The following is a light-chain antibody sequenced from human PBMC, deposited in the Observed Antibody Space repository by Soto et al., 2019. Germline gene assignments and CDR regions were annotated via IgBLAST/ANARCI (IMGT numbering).Light chain of an antibody. CDR3: QQYGSSGT. CDR2: GAS. J-gene: IGKJ1*01. CDR1: QSVTSN. V-gene: IGKV3-20*01. Sequence: ELVMTQSPSTLSVSPGERAALSCRASQSVTSNLAWYQQKPGQAPRPLIYGASSRATGIPDRFSGSGSGTDFTLTISRLEPEDFAVYYCQQYGSSGTFGQGTKADIK.